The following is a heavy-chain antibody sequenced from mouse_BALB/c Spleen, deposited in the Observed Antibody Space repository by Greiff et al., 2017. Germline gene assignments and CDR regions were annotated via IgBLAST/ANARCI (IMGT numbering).Heavy chain of an antibody. CDR2: INPGSGGT. CDR1: GYAFTNYL. CDR3: AIGKGNYYAMDY. Sequence: VQLQQSGAELVRPGTSVKVSCKASGYAFTNYLLEWVKQRPGQGLEWIGVINPGSGGTNYNEKFKGKATLTADKSSSTAYMQLSSLTSDDSADYFCAIGKGNYYAMDYWGQGTSVTVSS. J-gene: IGHJ4*01. D-gene: IGHD2-1*01. V-gene: IGHV1-54*03.